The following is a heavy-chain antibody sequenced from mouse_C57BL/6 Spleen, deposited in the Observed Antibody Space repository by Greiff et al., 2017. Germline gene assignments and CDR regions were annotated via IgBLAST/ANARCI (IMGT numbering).Heavy chain of an antibody. J-gene: IGHJ2*01. D-gene: IGHD4-1*01. CDR3: ARWGAGTDFDY. V-gene: IGHV1-52*01. CDR1: GYTFTSYW. CDR2: IDPSDSET. Sequence: QVQLQQPGAELVRPGSSVKLSCKASGYTFTSYWMHWVKQRPIQGLEWIGNIDPSDSETHYNQKFKDKATLTVDKSSSTAYMQRSSLTSEDSAVYYCARWGAGTDFDYWGQGTTLTVSS.